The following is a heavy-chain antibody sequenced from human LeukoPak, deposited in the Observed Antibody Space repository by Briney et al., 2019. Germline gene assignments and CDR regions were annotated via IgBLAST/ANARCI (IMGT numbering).Heavy chain of an antibody. D-gene: IGHD1-20*01. V-gene: IGHV1-24*01. CDR2: FDPEDGET. Sequence: ASVKVSCTVSGYTLTELSMHWVRQAPGKGLEWMGGFDPEDGETIYAQKFQGRVTMTEDTSTDTAYMELSSLRSEDTAVYYCATDGRRDNWNLDYWGQGTLVTVSS. J-gene: IGHJ4*02. CDR3: ATDGRRDNWNLDY. CDR1: GYTLTELS.